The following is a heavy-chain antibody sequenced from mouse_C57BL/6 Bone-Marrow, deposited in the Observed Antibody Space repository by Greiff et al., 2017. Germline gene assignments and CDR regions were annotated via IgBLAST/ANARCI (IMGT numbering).Heavy chain of an antibody. CDR2: IHPNSGST. J-gene: IGHJ2*01. CDR3: ARGGYYYGNFGWFFDY. V-gene: IGHV1-64*01. Sequence: QVQLQQPGAELVKPGASVKLSCKASGYTFTSYWMHWVKQRPGQGLEWIGMIHPNSGSTNYTEKFKSKATLTVDKSSRTAYMHLSRLTSEDSAVYYCARGGYYYGNFGWFFDYWGQGTTLTVSS. D-gene: IGHD2-1*01. CDR1: GYTFTSYW.